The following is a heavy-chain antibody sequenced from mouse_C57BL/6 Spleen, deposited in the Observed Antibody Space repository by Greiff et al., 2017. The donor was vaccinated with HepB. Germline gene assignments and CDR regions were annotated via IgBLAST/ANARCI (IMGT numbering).Heavy chain of an antibody. V-gene: IGHV1-76*01. D-gene: IGHD1-1*01. CDR2: IYPGSGNT. Sequence: VKLMESGAELVRPGASVKLSCKASGYTFTDYYINWVKQRPGQGLEWIARIYPGSGNTYYNEKFKGKATLTAEKSSSTAYMQLGSLTSEDSAVYFCARTPHYGSSYLYYFDYWGQGTTLTVSS. CDR3: ARTPHYGSSYLYYFDY. J-gene: IGHJ2*01. CDR1: GYTFTDYY.